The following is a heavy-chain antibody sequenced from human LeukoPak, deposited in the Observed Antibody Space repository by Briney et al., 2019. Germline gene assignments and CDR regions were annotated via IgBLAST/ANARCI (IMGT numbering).Heavy chain of an antibody. V-gene: IGHV3-74*01. D-gene: IGHD3-3*01. CDR1: GFIFSDHW. J-gene: IGHJ4*02. Sequence: GGSLRLSCAASGFIFSDHWMHWVRQAPGKGLVWLSRINNDGSSTIYADSVRGRFTFSRDNAENTLFLEMSSLRVEDTAVYYCVRERNNFWSGHHSIFDSWGQGTLVTVSS. CDR3: VRERNNFWSGHHSIFDS. CDR2: INNDGSST.